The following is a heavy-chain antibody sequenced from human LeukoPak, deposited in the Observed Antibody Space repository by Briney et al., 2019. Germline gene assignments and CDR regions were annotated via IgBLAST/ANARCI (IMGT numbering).Heavy chain of an antibody. CDR3: ARFDRDGYNIDY. CDR2: IYYSGST. J-gene: IGHJ4*02. CDR1: GGSISSYY. D-gene: IGHD5-24*01. Sequence: SETLSLTCTVSGGSISSYYWSWIRQPPGKGLEWIGYIYYSGSTNYNPSLKSRVTISVDTSKNQFSLNLSSVTAADTALYYCARFDRDGYNIDYWGQGTLVTVSS. V-gene: IGHV4-59*01.